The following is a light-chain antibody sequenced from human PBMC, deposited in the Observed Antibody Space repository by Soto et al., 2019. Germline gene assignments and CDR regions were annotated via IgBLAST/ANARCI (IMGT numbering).Light chain of an antibody. CDR2: EVY. V-gene: IGLV2-8*01. CDR3: SSYGGTKSYV. J-gene: IGLJ7*01. Sequence: QSVLTQPPSASGSPGQSVTISCTGTSSDVGGYNYVSWYQQHPGKAPKLIIYEVYKRPSGVPDRFSGSKSGNTAALTVSGLQAEDEADYYCSSYGGTKSYVFGTGTQLAVL. CDR1: SSDVGGYNY.